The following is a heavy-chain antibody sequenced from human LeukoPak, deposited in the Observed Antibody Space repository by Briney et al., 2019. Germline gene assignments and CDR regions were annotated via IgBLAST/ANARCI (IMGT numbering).Heavy chain of an antibody. CDR3: AKEVSRVTTFYFDY. D-gene: IGHD4-17*01. V-gene: IGHV3-23*01. J-gene: IGHJ4*02. CDR1: GFTFNSYA. Sequence: GASLRLSCAASGFTFNSYAMNWVRQAPGKGLEWVSAISGSGAGTYYADSVKGRFTISRDNSKNTLYLQMNSLRAEDTAVYYCAKEVSRVTTFYFDYWGQGTLVTVSP. CDR2: ISGSGAGT.